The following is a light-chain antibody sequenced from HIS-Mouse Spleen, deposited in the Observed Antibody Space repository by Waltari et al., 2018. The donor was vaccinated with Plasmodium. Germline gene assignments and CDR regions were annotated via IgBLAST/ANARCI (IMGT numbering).Light chain of an antibody. J-gene: IGLJ2*01. CDR1: KLGDKY. CDR3: QAWDSSTVV. CDR2: QDS. V-gene: IGLV3-1*01. Sequence: SYELTQPPSVSVSPGQTASITCSGDKLGDKYACWYPQKPGQSPVLVIYQDSKRPSGSPERFSGSNSGNTATLTISGTQAMDEADYYGQAWDSSTVVFGGGTKLTVL.